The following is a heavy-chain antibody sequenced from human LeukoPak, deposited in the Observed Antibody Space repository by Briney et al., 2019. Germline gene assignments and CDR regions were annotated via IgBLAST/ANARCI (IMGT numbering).Heavy chain of an antibody. J-gene: IGHJ4*02. CDR3: ARAIRSAAGH. CDR1: GYTFTSYG. Sequence: SVKVSCKASGYTFTSYGISWVRQAPGQGLEWMGRIIPILGIANYAQKFQGRVTITADKSTSTAYMELSSLRSEDTAVYYCARAIRSAAGHWGQGTLVTVSS. CDR2: IIPILGIA. V-gene: IGHV1-69*04. D-gene: IGHD6-13*01.